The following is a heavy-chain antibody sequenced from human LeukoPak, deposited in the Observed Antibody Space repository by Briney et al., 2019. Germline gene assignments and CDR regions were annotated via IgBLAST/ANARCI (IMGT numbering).Heavy chain of an antibody. J-gene: IGHJ4*02. CDR2: ISWNSGSI. CDR3: AKSSRSRFDY. Sequence: GGSLRLSCAGSGFTFSNSWMGWVRQAPGKGLEWVSGISWNSGSIGYADSVKSRFTISRDNAKNSLYLQMNSLRAEDTALYYCAKSSRSRFDYWCQGTLVTVSS. V-gene: IGHV3-9*01. CDR1: GFTFSNSW.